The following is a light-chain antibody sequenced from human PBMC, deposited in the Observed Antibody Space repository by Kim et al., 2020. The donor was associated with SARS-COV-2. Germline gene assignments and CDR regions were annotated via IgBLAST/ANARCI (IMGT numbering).Light chain of an antibody. CDR3: SSRDGTNDIRNWV. Sequence: GQTVKITCQGERLEKNFASWYQQRPGQAPVLVLYGRGHRPSGIPDRFSGSNSGDTASLTITGAQAEDEAVYYCSSRDGTNDIRNWVFGGGAKLTVL. CDR2: GRG. V-gene: IGLV3-19*01. CDR1: RLEKNF. J-gene: IGLJ3*02.